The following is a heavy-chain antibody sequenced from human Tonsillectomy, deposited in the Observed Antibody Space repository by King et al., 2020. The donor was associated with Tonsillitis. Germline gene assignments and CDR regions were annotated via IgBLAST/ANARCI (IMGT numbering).Heavy chain of an antibody. CDR1: GFTLSTFW. J-gene: IGHJ2*01. CDR2: IKQDGSET. Sequence: VQLVESGGGLVQPGGSLRLSCAASGFTLSTFWMKWARQAPGKGLEWVATIKQDGSETHYADSVNGRFTISRDNAENSLFLQMNSLRVEDTAVYYCVRGAEWYFDLWGRGALVTVSS. CDR3: VRGAEWYFDL. V-gene: IGHV3-7*03.